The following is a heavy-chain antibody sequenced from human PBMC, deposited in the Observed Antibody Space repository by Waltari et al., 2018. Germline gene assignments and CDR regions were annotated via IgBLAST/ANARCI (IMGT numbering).Heavy chain of an antibody. V-gene: IGHV3-74*01. CDR1: GFSISSYW. D-gene: IGHD6-19*01. CDR3: AREGAEQWVVEDYGMDV. J-gene: IGHJ6*02. CDR2: ITTDVTST. Sequence: EVQLVESGGGLVQSGGSLRLSCAASGFSISSYWMHWVRQAPGKGLVWVSHITTDVTSTNYADSVKGRFTISRDSAKNTLYLQMDTLRAEDTAVYYCAREGAEQWVVEDYGMDVWGQGTTVTVSS.